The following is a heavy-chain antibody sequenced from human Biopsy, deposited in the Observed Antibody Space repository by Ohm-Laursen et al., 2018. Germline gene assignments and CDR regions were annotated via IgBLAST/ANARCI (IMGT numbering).Heavy chain of an antibody. CDR2: VYYSGST. D-gene: IGHD3-22*01. J-gene: IGHJ3*02. V-gene: IGHV4-59*08. Sequence: SQTLSLTCAVSGGSISSFYWTWIRQPPGKGPEWIGDVYYSGSTNRNPSLKSRVTILVDTSKNQFSLKLNSVTAADTAVYYCGRREVVITHDAFDTWGQGTMVTVSS. CDR1: GGSISSFY. CDR3: GRREVVITHDAFDT.